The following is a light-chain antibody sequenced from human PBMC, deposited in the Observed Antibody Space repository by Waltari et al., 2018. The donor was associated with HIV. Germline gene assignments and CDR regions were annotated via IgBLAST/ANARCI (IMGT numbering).Light chain of an antibody. J-gene: IGKJ2*01. V-gene: IGKV1-5*03. CDR3: QQYNTYPYT. CDR2: KAS. Sequence: DIQMTQSPSTLSASVGDRYTITCRAIQSISSWLAWYQQKPGKAPKLLIYKASSLESGVPSRFSGSGSGTEFTLTISSLQPDDFATYYCQQYNTYPYTFGQGTKLEIK. CDR1: QSISSW.